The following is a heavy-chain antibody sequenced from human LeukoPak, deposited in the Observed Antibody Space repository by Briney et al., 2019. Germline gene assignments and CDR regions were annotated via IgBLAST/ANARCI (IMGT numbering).Heavy chain of an antibody. V-gene: IGHV4-59*01. CDR3: ASTPEADLWFGELCLLFAP. Sequence: SETLSLTCTVSGGSISSYYWSWIRQPPGKGLEWIGYIYYSGSTNYNPSLKSRVTISVDTSKNQFSLKLSSLTAADTAVDYCASTPEADLWFGELCLLFAPGGQGPVVTVSS. CDR1: GGSISSYY. CDR2: IYYSGST. J-gene: IGHJ5*02. D-gene: IGHD3-10*01.